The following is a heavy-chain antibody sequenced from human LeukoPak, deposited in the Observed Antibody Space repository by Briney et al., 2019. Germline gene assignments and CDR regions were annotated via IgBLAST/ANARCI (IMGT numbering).Heavy chain of an antibody. CDR3: ASADRSGTYCCAFDY. V-gene: IGHV3-30-3*01. Sequence: PGGPLRLPCAASGFTFRSYWMHWVRHAPGKGREGVAVVSYDGTKKYYADSVKGRFTISRDNSKNTLFLQMNSLRAEDTAVYYCASADRSGTYCCAFDYWGQGTLVTVSS. D-gene: IGHD3-10*01. J-gene: IGHJ4*02. CDR1: GFTFRSYW. CDR2: VSYDGTKK.